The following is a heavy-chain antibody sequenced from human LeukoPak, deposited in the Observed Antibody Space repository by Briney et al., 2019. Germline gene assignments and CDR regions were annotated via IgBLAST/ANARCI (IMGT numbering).Heavy chain of an antibody. CDR1: GFTFSKYT. CDR2: IGTAGDT. J-gene: IGHJ4*02. V-gene: IGHV3-13*01. CDR3: AGAGSETQWRAFDF. D-gene: IGHD6-19*01. Sequence: LGGSLRLSCAASGFTFSKYTMNWVRQAPGRGLEWVSGIGTAGDTYYAGSVKGRFTISRENAKNSLYLQMNSLTAGDTAVYYCAGAGSETQWRAFDFWGQGALVTVLS.